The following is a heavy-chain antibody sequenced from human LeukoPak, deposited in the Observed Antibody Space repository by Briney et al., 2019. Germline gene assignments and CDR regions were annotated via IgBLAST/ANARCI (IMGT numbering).Heavy chain of an antibody. CDR2: IYYSGST. D-gene: IGHD5-12*01. Sequence: SETLSLTCTVSGGSISSSSYYWGWIRQPPGKGLEWIGSIYYSGSTYYNPSLKSRVTISVDTSKNQFSLKLSSVTAADTAVYYCARVGGHGWFDPWGQGTLVTVSS. CDR1: GGSISSSSYY. V-gene: IGHV4-39*07. J-gene: IGHJ5*02. CDR3: ARVGGHGWFDP.